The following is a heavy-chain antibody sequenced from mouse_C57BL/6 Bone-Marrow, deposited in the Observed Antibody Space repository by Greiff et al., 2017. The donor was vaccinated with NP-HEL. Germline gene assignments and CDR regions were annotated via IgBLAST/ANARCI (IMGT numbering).Heavy chain of an antibody. CDR3: ARGILRYVRGFAY. D-gene: IGHD1-1*01. V-gene: IGHV1-55*01. J-gene: IGHJ3*01. Sequence: QVQLQQPGAELVKPGASVKMSCKASGYTFTSYWITWVKQRPGQGLEWIGDIYPGSGSTNYNEKFKSKATLTVDTSSSTAYMPLSSLTSEDSAVYYCARGILRYVRGFAYWGQGTLVTVSA. CDR1: GYTFTSYW. CDR2: IYPGSGST.